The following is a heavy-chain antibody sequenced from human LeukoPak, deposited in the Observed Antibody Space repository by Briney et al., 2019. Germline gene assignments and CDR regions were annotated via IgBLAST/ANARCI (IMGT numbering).Heavy chain of an antibody. CDR2: IYPGDSDT. CDR1: GYSFTSYW. CDR3: ARHLKSPRSYGSGKGNWFDP. Sequence: GESLKISCKGSGYSFTSYWIGWVRQMPGKGLEWMGIIYPGDSDTRYRPSFQGQVTISADKSISTAYLQWSSLKASDTAMYYCARHLKSPRSYGSGKGNWFDPWGQGTLVTVSS. J-gene: IGHJ5*02. V-gene: IGHV5-51*01. D-gene: IGHD3-10*01.